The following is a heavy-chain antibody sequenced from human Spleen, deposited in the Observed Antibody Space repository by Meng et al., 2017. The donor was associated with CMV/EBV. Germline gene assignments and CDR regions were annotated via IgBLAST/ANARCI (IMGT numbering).Heavy chain of an antibody. CDR3: ASTDSGSQPDY. CDR1: GFTVSSNY. Sequence: GESLKISCAASGFTVSSNYMSWVRQAPGKGLEWVSYISSSGSTIYYADSVKGRFTISRDNAKNSLYLQMNSLRAEDTAVYYCASTDSGSQPDYWGQGTLVTVSS. J-gene: IGHJ4*02. CDR2: ISSSGSTI. D-gene: IGHD1-26*01. V-gene: IGHV3-11*01.